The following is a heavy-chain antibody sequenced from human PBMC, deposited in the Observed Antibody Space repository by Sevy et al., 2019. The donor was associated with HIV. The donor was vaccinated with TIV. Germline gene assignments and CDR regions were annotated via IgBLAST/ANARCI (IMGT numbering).Heavy chain of an antibody. V-gene: IGHV1-18*04. CDR3: ARDTPLGFGELLFDY. Sequence: ASVKVSCKASGYTFTSYGISWVRQAPGQGLEWMGWTSVYNGNTKYAQMLQGRVTMTTDTSTSTAYMELRSLRSDDTAVYYCARDTPLGFGELLFDYWGQGTLVTVSS. D-gene: IGHD3-10*01. CDR2: TSVYNGNT. CDR1: GYTFTSYG. J-gene: IGHJ4*02.